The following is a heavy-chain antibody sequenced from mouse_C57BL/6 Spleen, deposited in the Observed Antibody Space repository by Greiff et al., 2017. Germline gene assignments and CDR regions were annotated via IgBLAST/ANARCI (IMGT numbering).Heavy chain of an antibody. CDR2: FYPGSGSI. D-gene: IGHD3-2*02. J-gene: IGHJ3*01. CDR3: ARHEARQLRAQAWFAY. CDR1: GYTFTAYT. Sequence: QVQLQQSGAELVKPGASVKLSCKASGYTFTAYTIHWVKQRSGQGLEWIGWFYPGSGSIKYNEKFKDKATLTADKSSSTVYMELSRLTSEDSAVYFCARHEARQLRAQAWFAYWGQGTLVTVSA. V-gene: IGHV1-62-2*01.